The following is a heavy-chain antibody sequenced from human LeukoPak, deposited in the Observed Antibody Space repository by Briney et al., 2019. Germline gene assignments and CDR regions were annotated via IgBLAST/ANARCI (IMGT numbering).Heavy chain of an antibody. CDR2: FYYSGFT. CDR1: DDSISRSSYY. CDR3: ARLKVGTTHPDY. V-gene: IGHV4-39*01. Sequence: PSETLSLTCSVSDDSISRSSYYWGWIRQPPGKGLEWIRTFYYSGFTYYNPSLKNRVTISVDTSKNQFSLKLSSVTAEDTAVYYCARLKVGTTHPDYWGQGTLVTVSS. J-gene: IGHJ4*02. D-gene: IGHD1-26*01.